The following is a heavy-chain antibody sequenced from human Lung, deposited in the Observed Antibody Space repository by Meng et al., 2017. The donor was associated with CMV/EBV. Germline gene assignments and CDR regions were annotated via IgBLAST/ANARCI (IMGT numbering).Heavy chain of an antibody. CDR1: GFTFSSYA. J-gene: IGHJ5*02. V-gene: IGHV3-30-3*01. CDR3: ARDGGYCSSTSCYEGGWFDP. Sequence: GGSXRLXCAASGFTFSSYAIHWVRQAPGKGLEWVAVISYDGSNKYYADSVKGRFTISRDNSKNTLYLQMNSLRAEDTAVYYCARDGGYCSSTSCYEGGWFDPXGQGXLVTVSS. CDR2: ISYDGSNK. D-gene: IGHD2-2*01.